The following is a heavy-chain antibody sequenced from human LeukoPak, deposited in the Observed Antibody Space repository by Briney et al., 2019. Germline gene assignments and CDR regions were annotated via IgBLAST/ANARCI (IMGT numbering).Heavy chain of an antibody. CDR2: ISAYNGNT. J-gene: IGHJ4*02. D-gene: IGHD3-22*01. V-gene: IGHV1-18*01. CDR3: ARVKSGSGYYYYYFDY. CDR1: GYTFTSYG. Sequence: ASVKVSCKASGYTFTSYGISWVRQAPGQGLEWMGWISAYNGNTNYAQKLQGRVTMTTDTSTSTAYMELRSLRSDDTAVYYCARVKSGSGYYYYYFDYWGQGTLVTVSS.